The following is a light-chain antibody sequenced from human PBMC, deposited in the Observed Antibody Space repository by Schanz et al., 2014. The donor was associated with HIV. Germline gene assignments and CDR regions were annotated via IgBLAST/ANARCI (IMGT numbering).Light chain of an antibody. J-gene: IGLJ2*01. V-gene: IGLV1-51*01. CDR2: GTH. Sequence: QSVLTQPPSVSAAPGQRVNISCSGSAFNVGQNYVSWYQQLPGTAPKLLIYGTHDRLSEIPDRFSGSKTGTSATLAIVGLQTGDEADYYCGAWDSGRGAVVFGGGTKLTVL. CDR3: GAWDSGRGAVV. CDR1: AFNVGQNY.